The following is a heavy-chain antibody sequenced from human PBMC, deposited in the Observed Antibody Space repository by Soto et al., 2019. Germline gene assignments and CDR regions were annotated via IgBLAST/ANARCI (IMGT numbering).Heavy chain of an antibody. CDR3: ARASPEQWRLFDY. J-gene: IGHJ4*02. CDR1: GFAFNTYT. D-gene: IGHD6-19*01. V-gene: IGHV3-30-3*01. Sequence: GGSLRLSCAASGFAFNTYTMHWVRQSPGKGLQWVALISYDGSNKYYADSVKGRFTISRDNSKNTLYLQMNSLRAEATAVYYCARASPEQWRLFDYWGQGTMVTVSS. CDR2: ISYDGSNK.